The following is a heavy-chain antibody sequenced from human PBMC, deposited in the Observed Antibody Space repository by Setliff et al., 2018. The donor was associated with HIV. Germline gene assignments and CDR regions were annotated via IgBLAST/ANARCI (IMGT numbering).Heavy chain of an antibody. Sequence: SGPTLVNPTQTLTLTCTFSGFSLSTSGMCVSWIRQPPGKALEWLARIDWDDDKRYTPSLQDRLTITKDTFRHQVVLTMTNMAPVDTGTYYCAHSRMGVSGWPVFDSWGQGTLVTVSS. CDR2: IDWDDDK. V-gene: IGHV2-5*08. CDR1: GFSLSTSGMC. J-gene: IGHJ4*02. CDR3: AHSRMGVSGWPVFDS. D-gene: IGHD3-16*01.